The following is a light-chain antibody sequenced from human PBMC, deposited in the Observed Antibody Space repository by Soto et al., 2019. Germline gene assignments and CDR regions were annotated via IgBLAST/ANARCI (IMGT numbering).Light chain of an antibody. J-gene: IGKJ5*01. CDR1: QSVGGH. Sequence: EIVLTQSPATLSLSPGERATLSCRASQSVGGHLAWYQQKLGQAPRLLIYDASDRATGIPARFSGSGSETDFTLTISSLSPDDFAVYYCQQRNNWPPSITFGQGTRLEIK. CDR3: QQRNNWPPSIT. CDR2: DAS. V-gene: IGKV3-11*01.